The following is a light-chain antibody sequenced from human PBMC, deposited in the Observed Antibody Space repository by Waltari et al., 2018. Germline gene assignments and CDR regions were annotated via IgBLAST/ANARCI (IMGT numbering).Light chain of an antibody. J-gene: IGLJ3*02. CDR3: NSWTTSSTLL. Sequence: QSALTQPASVSGSPGQSIPNPSTGTSSDVGGYNHVSWYQHHPGKAPKLIISDVSKRPSGVSDRFSGSKSGNTASLTISGLQTEDEADYYCNSWTTSSTLLFGGGTKVTVL. V-gene: IGLV2-14*03. CDR2: DVS. CDR1: SSDVGGYNH.